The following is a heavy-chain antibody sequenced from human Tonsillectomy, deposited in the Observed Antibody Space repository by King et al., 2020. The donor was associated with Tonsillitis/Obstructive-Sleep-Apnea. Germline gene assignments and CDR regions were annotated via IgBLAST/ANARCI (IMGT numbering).Heavy chain of an antibody. CDR1: GFTFSSYG. CDR3: ARAGVPAAKDYYMDV. Sequence: VQLVESGGGVLQPGRSLRLSCTASGFTFSSYGMHWFRQAPGKGRECVGGIWYDGSNKYYADSVKGRFTISRDNSKNTLYLQMNSLRAEDTAVYYCARAGVPAAKDYYMDVWGKGTTVTVSS. D-gene: IGHD2-2*01. V-gene: IGHV3-33*01. CDR2: IWYDGSNK. J-gene: IGHJ6*03.